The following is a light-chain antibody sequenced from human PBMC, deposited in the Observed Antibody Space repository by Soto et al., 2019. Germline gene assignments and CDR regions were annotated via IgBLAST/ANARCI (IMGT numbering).Light chain of an antibody. CDR1: QSVSSN. CDR2: GAS. Sequence: EIVMTQSPATLSVSPGERATLSCRASQSVSSNLAWYQQKPGQAPRLLIYGASTRATGIPARFSGSGSGTEFTLTISSLQSEDFAVYCCQQYNNWHVTFGQGTKVEIK. CDR3: QQYNNWHVT. V-gene: IGKV3-15*01. J-gene: IGKJ1*01.